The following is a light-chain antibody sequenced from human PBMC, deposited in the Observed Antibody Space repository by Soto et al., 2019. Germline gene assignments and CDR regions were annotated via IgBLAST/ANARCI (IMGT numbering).Light chain of an antibody. J-gene: IGKJ4*01. Sequence: EIVLTQSPGTLFLSPGERATLSCRASQSLTSSFLAWYQQKPGQAPRLLISGASTRATGIPDRFSGSGSGTDFTLSIRRLEPEDFAVYYCQQYSSSPSLTFGGGTRGDNK. CDR2: GAS. V-gene: IGKV3-20*01. CDR1: QSLTSSF. CDR3: QQYSSSPSLT.